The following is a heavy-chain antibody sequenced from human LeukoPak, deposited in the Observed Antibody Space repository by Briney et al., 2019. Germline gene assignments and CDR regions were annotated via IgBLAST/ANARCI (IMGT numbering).Heavy chain of an antibody. CDR3: ARTGITYSSGWYPLNWFDP. Sequence: SQTLSLTCAISGDSVSSNSAAWNWIRQSLSRGLEWLGRTYYRSKWYNDYAVSVKSRITINPDTSKNQFSLQLNSVTPEDTAVYYCARTGITYSSGWYPLNWFDPWGQGALVTVSS. CDR1: GDSVSSNSAA. CDR2: TYYRSKWYN. D-gene: IGHD6-19*01. J-gene: IGHJ5*02. V-gene: IGHV6-1*01.